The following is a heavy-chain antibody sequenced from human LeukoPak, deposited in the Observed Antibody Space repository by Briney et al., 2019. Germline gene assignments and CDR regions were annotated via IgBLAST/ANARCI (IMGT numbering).Heavy chain of an antibody. J-gene: IGHJ4*02. V-gene: IGHV3-23*01. CDR3: AKLFYSSGMYHFDY. D-gene: IGHD3-10*01. CDR2: IRGSGGGT. Sequence: PGGSLRLSCAASGFTFSSYAMSWVRQAPGKGLEWVSTIRGSGGGTHYTDSETGRFTISRDNSKNTLYLQMNSLRAEDTAVFYCAKLFYSSGMYHFDYWGQGTLVTVSS. CDR1: GFTFSSYA.